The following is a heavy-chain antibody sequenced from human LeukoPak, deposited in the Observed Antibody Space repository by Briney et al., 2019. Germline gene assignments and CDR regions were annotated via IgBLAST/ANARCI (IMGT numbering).Heavy chain of an antibody. CDR1: GGTFSSYA. D-gene: IGHD6-13*01. J-gene: IGHJ3*02. CDR3: ASCSSSCDAFDI. CDR2: IIPIFGTA. Sequence: ASVKVSCKASGGTFSSYAISWVRQAPGQGLEWMGGIIPIFGTANCALKFQGRVTITTDESTSTAYMELSSLRSEDTAVYYCASCSSSCDAFDIWGQGTMVTVSS. V-gene: IGHV1-69*05.